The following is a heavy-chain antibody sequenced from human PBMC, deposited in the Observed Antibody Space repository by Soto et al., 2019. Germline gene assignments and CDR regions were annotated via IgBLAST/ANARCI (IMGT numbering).Heavy chain of an antibody. CDR3: AXXGXXXDAFDX. V-gene: IGHV3-23*01. CDR1: GFTFSSYA. Sequence: EVQLLESGGGLVQPGGSLRLSCAASGFTFSSYAMSWVRQTPGKGLEWVSAVLGGGGSTFYADSVKGRFTISRDNSKNTLYVQXXXLRAXXTAXYYCAXXGXXXDAFDXWGQGTMVTVSS. J-gene: IGHJ3*01. CDR2: VLGGGGST.